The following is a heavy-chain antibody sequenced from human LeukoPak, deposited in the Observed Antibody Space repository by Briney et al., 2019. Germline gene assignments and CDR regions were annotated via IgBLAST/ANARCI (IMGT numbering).Heavy chain of an antibody. CDR1: GFTFSDYA. D-gene: IGHD2-2*01. J-gene: IGHJ6*03. V-gene: IGHV3-23*01. CDR2: ISGSGGNT. CDR3: ANPFSTPRSNYYIDV. Sequence: PGGSLRLSCAASGFTFSDYAMTWVRQAPGKGLEWVSGISGSGGNTYYADSVKGRFTISRDNSKSTVYLQMDSLRAEDTAVYYCANPFSTPRSNYYIDVWGKGTTVTVSS.